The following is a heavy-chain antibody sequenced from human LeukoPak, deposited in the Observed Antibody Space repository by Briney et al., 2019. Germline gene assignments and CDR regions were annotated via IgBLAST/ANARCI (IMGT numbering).Heavy chain of an antibody. J-gene: IGHJ5*02. CDR1: GGSISSYY. CDR2: IYYSGST. Sequence: SETLSLTCTVSGGSISSYYWSWIRQPPGKGLEWIGYIYYSGSTNYNPSLKSRVTISVDTSKNQFSLKLSSVTAADTAVYYCARGGYDSRTFWFDPWGQGTLVTVSS. D-gene: IGHD3-22*01. CDR3: ARGGYDSRTFWFDP. V-gene: IGHV4-59*01.